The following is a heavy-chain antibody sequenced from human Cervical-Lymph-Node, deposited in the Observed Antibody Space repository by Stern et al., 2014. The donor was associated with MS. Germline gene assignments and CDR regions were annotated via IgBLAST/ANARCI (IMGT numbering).Heavy chain of an antibody. CDR2: IYYSGST. D-gene: IGHD3-9*01. Sequence: QLQLQESGPGLVKPSETLSLTCTVSGGSISSSGYYWGWIRQPPGKGLEWIGSIYYSGSTYYKPSLKSGVPISVDTSKTHSSLKLSSVTAADTAVYYCARLPTGYDAFDIWGQGTMVTVSS. CDR3: ARLPTGYDAFDI. J-gene: IGHJ3*02. CDR1: GGSISSSGYY. V-gene: IGHV4-39*01.